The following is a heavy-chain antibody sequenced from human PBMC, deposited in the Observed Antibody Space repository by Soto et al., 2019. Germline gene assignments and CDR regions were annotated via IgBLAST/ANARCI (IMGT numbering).Heavy chain of an antibody. Sequence: SVKVSFKAPRDTFTSYYINWVRQAPGQGLEWMGVINPHGGSTAYAQKFKGRVTLTRDTSASTVYMEVSSLTSEDTAMYYCARSSGGNFGIIIEGTNWFAPWGQGTLVTVSS. D-gene: IGHD1-26*01. CDR2: INPHGGST. CDR3: ARSSGGNFGIIIEGTNWFAP. J-gene: IGHJ5*02. V-gene: IGHV1-46*01. CDR1: RDTFTSYY.